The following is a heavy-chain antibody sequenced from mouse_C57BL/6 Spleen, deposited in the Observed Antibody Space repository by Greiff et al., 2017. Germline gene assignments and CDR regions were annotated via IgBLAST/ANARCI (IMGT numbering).Heavy chain of an antibody. CDR3: ARSGSNYYFDY. Sequence: VKLQESGAELVRPGASVKMSCKASGYTFTSYTMHWVKQRPGQGLEWIGYINPSSGYTKYNQKFKDKATLTADTSSSTAYMQLSSLTSEDSAVYYCARSGSNYYFDYWGQGTPLTVSS. D-gene: IGHD2-5*01. CDR1: GYTFTSYT. J-gene: IGHJ2*01. V-gene: IGHV1-4*01. CDR2: INPSSGYT.